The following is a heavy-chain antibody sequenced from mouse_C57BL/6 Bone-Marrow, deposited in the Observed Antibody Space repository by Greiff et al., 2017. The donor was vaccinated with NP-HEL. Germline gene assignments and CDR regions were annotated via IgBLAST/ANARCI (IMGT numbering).Heavy chain of an antibody. J-gene: IGHJ2*01. D-gene: IGHD1-1*01. V-gene: IGHV6-6*01. CDR3: TRVITTVVATRFDY. CDR1: GFTFSDAW. CDR2: IRNKANNHAT. Sequence: EVMLVESGGGLVQPGGSLKLSCAASGFTFSDAWMDWVRQSPEKGLEWVAEIRNKANNHATYYAESVKGRFTISRDDSKSSVYLQMNSLRAEDTGIYYCTRVITTVVATRFDYWGQGTTLTVSS.